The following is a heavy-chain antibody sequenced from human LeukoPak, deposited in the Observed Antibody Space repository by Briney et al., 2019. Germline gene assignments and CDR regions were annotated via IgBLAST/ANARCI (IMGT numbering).Heavy chain of an antibody. V-gene: IGHV3-21*01. CDR2: ISSSSSYI. J-gene: IGHJ4*02. CDR3: ARDLDYDILTGYYLRGPDY. Sequence: GGSLRLSCAASGFTFSSYSMNWVRQAPGKGLEWVSSISSSSSYIYYADSVKGRFTISRDNAKHSLYLQMNSLRAEDTAVYYCARDLDYDILTGYYLRGPDYWGQGTLVTVSS. CDR1: GFTFSSYS. D-gene: IGHD3-9*01.